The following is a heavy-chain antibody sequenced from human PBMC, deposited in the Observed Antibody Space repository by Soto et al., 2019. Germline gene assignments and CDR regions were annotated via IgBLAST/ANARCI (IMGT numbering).Heavy chain of an antibody. D-gene: IGHD3-22*01. CDR2: IIPIIGPA. CDR3: ARDLGTTIAGPPRRETYGWLDP. V-gene: IGHV1-69*01. J-gene: IGHJ5*02. CDR1: GGTFTYYG. Sequence: QVQLVQSGAEVKRPGSSVKLSWKASGGTFTYYGISWVRQAPGQGLEWMGGIIPIIGPATYAQKFQGRLTITADQSTSTAYMELSSLGSEDTALYDCARDLGTTIAGPPRRETYGWLDPWGQGTLVTVSS.